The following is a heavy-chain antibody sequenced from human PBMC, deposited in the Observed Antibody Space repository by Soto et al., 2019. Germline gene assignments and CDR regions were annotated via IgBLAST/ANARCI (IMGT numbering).Heavy chain of an antibody. CDR1: GYTVANAW. CDR2: IKSKIDGGTT. D-gene: IGHD2-8*01. V-gene: IGHV3-15*07. CDR3: TTTNSDRKGDC. Sequence: PWGSLRLSFAACGYTVANAWINWVLQTPGKGPEWVGRIKSKIDGGTTDYAAPVKGRFTISRDDSINTLYLQMNSLKTEDTALYYCTTTNSDRKGDCWGQGTLVTV. J-gene: IGHJ4*02.